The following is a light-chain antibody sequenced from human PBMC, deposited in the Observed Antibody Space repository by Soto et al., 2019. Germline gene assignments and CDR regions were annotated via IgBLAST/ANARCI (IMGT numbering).Light chain of an antibody. CDR2: DAS. V-gene: IGKV3-11*01. CDR3: QQRSNWPRST. CDR1: QSVSSY. Sequence: IVLTQSPATLSLSPWERPTLSCSASQSVSSYLAWYQQKPGQAPRLLIYDASNRATGIPARFSGSGSGTDFTLTISSLEPEDFAVYYCQQRSNWPRSTFGGGTKVEIK. J-gene: IGKJ4*01.